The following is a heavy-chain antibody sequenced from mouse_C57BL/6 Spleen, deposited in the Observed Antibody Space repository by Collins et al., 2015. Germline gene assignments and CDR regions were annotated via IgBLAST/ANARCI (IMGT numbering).Heavy chain of an antibody. V-gene: IGHV1-52*01. Sequence: QVQLQQPGAELVRPGSSVKLSCKASGYTFTSYWMHWVKQRPIQGLEWIGNIDPSDSETHYNQKFKDKTTLTVDKSSSTAYMQLSSLTSEDSAVYYCAREDWDGFAYWGQGTLVTVSA. D-gene: IGHD4-1*01. CDR3: AREDWDGFAY. CDR1: GYTFTSYW. J-gene: IGHJ3*01. CDR2: IDPSDSET.